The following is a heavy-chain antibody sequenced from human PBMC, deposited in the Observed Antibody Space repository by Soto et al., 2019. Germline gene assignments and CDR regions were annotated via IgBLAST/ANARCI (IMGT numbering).Heavy chain of an antibody. CDR1: GYSLSGYY. CDR2: IDPNSGGT. Sequence: ASVKVSCKASGYSLSGYYLHWVRQAPGQGREWMGWIDPNSGGTKYVQKFQGRVTMTRDTSISTVYLELSRLRSDETAVYYCARGWGIAAPGPNWFDPWGQGTLVTVSS. D-gene: IGHD6-13*01. V-gene: IGHV1-2*02. CDR3: ARGWGIAAPGPNWFDP. J-gene: IGHJ5*02.